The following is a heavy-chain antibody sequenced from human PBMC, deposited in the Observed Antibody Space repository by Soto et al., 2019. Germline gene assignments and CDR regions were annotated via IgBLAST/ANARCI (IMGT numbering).Heavy chain of an antibody. J-gene: IGHJ6*02. V-gene: IGHV5-10-1*01. D-gene: IGHD6-13*01. CDR1: GYSFTTSW. Sequence: GEPLNMTGQGSGYSFTTSWVSWMRQMSGKGLEWMGRIDPSDSYTNYSPSFQGHVTISSDKCISTAYLEWSSLKASDTAMYYCASPSPRYSCSWTYYFYYCIDVSGRGTTVPV. CDR3: ASPSPRYSCSWTYYFYYCIDV. CDR2: IDPSDSYT.